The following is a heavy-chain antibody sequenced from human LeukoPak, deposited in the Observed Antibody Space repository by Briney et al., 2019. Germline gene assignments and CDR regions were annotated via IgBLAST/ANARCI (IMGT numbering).Heavy chain of an antibody. Sequence: EASVKVSFKASGFTFTSSAVQWVRQARGQRLEWIGWIVVGSGNTNYAQKFQERVTITRDMSTSTAYMELSSLRSEDTAVYYCAAETMTTVTTEDYWGQGTLVTVSS. CDR1: GFTFTSSA. D-gene: IGHD4-17*01. V-gene: IGHV1-58*01. CDR2: IVVGSGNT. J-gene: IGHJ4*02. CDR3: AAETMTTVTTEDY.